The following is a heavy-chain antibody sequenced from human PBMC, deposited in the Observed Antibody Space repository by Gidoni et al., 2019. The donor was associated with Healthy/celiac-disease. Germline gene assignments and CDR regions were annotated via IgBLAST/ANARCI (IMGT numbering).Heavy chain of an antibody. CDR1: GFTFSSYG. V-gene: IGHV3-30*18. CDR3: AKALRGLTSGRRPIDY. D-gene: IGHD3-16*01. Sequence: QVQLVESGGGVVQPGRSLRLSCAASGFTFSSYGMHWVRQAPGKGLEWVAVISYDGSNKYYADSVKGRFTISRDNSKNTLYLQMNSLRAEDTAVYYCAKALRGLTSGRRPIDYWGQGTLVTVSS. J-gene: IGHJ4*02. CDR2: ISYDGSNK.